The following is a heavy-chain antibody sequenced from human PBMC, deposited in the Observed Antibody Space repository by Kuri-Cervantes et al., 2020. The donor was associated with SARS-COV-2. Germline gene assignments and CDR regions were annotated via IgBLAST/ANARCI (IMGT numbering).Heavy chain of an antibody. Sequence: SCAVSGSSISSGGYYWSWIRQPPGKGLEWIGYIYHSGSTYYNPSLKSRVTISVDRSKNQFSLKLSSVTAADTAVYYCARARIAAAGYNWFDPWGQGTLVTVSS. V-gene: IGHV4-30-2*01. CDR3: ARARIAAAGYNWFDP. CDR2: IYHSGST. CDR1: GSSISSGGYY. D-gene: IGHD6-13*01. J-gene: IGHJ5*02.